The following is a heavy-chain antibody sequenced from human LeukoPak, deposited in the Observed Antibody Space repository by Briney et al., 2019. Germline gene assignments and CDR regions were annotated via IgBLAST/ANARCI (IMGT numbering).Heavy chain of an antibody. Sequence: PGRSLRLSCAASGFTFSSYGMHWVRQAPGKGLEWVAVISYDGSNKYYADSVKGRFTISGDNSKNTLYLQMNSLRAEDTAVYYCAKGYYFDYWGQGTLVTVSS. CDR3: AKGYYFDY. CDR1: GFTFSSYG. V-gene: IGHV3-30*18. J-gene: IGHJ4*02. CDR2: ISYDGSNK.